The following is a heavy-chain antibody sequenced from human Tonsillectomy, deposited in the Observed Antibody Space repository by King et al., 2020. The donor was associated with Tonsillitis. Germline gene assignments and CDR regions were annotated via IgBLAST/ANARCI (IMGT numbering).Heavy chain of an antibody. CDR2: MYYSGTI. V-gene: IGHV4-39*01. CDR1: GCSISSSDHY. D-gene: IGHD2-15*01. Sequence: QLQESGPGVVKPSETLSLTCTVSGCSISSSDHYWAWIRQPPGKVLEWIGYMYYSGTIFYNPSLKSLITISGGTSENRFSLKLSSVTAADAAVYFCARSVSGSFDYWGQGALVTVSS. J-gene: IGHJ4*02. CDR3: ARSVSGSFDY.